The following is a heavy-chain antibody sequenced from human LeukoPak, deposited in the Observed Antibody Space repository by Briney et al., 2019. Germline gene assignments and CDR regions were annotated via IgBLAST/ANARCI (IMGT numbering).Heavy chain of an antibody. CDR1: GYSISSGYY. CDR3: ARVNWLKTMYHYDSSGYYKEYYFDY. CDR2: IYHSGST. V-gene: IGHV4-38-2*02. J-gene: IGHJ4*02. D-gene: IGHD3-22*01. Sequence: SETLSLTCTVSGYSISSGYYWGWIRQPPGKGLEWIGSIYHSGSTYYNPSLKSRVTISVDTSKNQFSLKLSSVTAADTAVYYCARVNWLKTMYHYDSSGYYKEYYFDYWGQGTLVTVSS.